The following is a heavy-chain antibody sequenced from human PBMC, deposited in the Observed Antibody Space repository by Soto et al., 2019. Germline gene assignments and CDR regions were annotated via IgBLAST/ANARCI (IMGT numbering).Heavy chain of an antibody. CDR2: ISGFNGQT. D-gene: IGHD3-10*01. CDR3: ARVDPRGVAVVRDY. J-gene: IGHJ4*02. CDR1: GNTFASHG. V-gene: IGHV1-18*01. Sequence: SVKVSCKASGNTFASHGFSWVRQAPGQGLEWMGWISGFNGQTNYALKFQGRVTLTTDTSTSTAYMELRSLRSDDTAVYFCARVDPRGVAVVRDYWGQGTLVTVLL.